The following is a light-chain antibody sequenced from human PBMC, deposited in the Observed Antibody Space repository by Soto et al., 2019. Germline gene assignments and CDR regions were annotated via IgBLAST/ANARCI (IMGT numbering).Light chain of an antibody. CDR3: QQYDSSSPT. Sequence: DIQMTQSPSPLSASVGDGVTITCRASQNISVWLAWYQQRPGKAPKFLLYDASSLETGVPSRFGGSGSGTDSTHTIRSLQPDDFATYYCQQYDSSSPTVGQGTKLEIK. CDR2: DAS. J-gene: IGKJ2*01. V-gene: IGKV1-5*01. CDR1: QNISVW.